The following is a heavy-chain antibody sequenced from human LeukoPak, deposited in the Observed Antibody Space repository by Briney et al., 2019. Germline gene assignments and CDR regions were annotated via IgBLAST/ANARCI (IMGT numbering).Heavy chain of an antibody. Sequence: PSETLSLTCTVSGGSISSYYWSWIRQPAGKGLEWIGRIYTSGSTNYNPSLKSRVTMSVDTSKSQFSLKLSSVTAADTAVYYCARIFAQTDDCSSTSCTYWYFDLWGRGTLVTVSS. CDR3: ARIFAQTDDCSSTSCTYWYFDL. D-gene: IGHD2-2*01. J-gene: IGHJ2*01. V-gene: IGHV4-4*07. CDR2: IYTSGST. CDR1: GGSISSYY.